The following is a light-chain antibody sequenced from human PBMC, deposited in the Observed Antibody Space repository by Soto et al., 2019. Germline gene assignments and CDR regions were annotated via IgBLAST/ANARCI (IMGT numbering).Light chain of an antibody. Sequence: EIVLTQSPATLSLSPGERATLSCRASQSVSSYLAWYQQKPGQAPRLLIYGASNRATGIPARFSGSGSGTDFTRTISSLEPEDFAVYYCQQRSNWPPITFGQGTRLEIK. V-gene: IGKV3-11*01. CDR2: GAS. CDR1: QSVSSY. CDR3: QQRSNWPPIT. J-gene: IGKJ5*01.